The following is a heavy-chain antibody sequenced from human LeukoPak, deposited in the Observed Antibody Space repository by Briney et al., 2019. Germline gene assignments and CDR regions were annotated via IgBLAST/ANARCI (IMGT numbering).Heavy chain of an antibody. Sequence: PGGSLRLSCAASGFTFSSFAMHWVRQAPGKGLEWVSAISGSGGSTYYADSVKGRFTISRDNSKNTLYLQMNSLRAEDTAVYYCAKDAQRGYSYGYPVVYWGQGTLVTVSS. CDR2: ISGSGGST. D-gene: IGHD5-18*01. V-gene: IGHV3-23*01. J-gene: IGHJ4*02. CDR3: AKDAQRGYSYGYPVVY. CDR1: GFTFSSFA.